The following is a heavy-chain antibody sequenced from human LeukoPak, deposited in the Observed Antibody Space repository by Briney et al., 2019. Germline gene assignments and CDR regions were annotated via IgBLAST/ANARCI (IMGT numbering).Heavy chain of an antibody. CDR2: IYHSGST. Sequence: SEPLSLTCTVSGYSISRGYYWGWIRQPPGKGLEWIGSIYHSGSTYYNPSLKSRVTISVDTSKNQFSLKLSSVTAADTAVYYCARALIVGATSYYFDYWGQGTLVTVSS. D-gene: IGHD1-26*01. CDR1: GYSISRGYY. J-gene: IGHJ4*02. V-gene: IGHV4-38-2*02. CDR3: ARALIVGATSYYFDY.